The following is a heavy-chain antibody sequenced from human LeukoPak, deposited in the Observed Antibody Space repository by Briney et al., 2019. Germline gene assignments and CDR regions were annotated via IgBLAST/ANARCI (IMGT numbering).Heavy chain of an antibody. CDR3: ARATTRYFDWLPLDY. Sequence: PGGSLRLSCAASGFTFSSYSMNWVRQAPGKGLEWVSSISSSSSYIYYADSVKGRFTISRDNAKNSLYLQMSSLRAEDTAVYYCARATTRYFDWLPLDYWGQGTLVTVSS. D-gene: IGHD3-9*01. CDR2: ISSSSSYI. CDR1: GFTFSSYS. V-gene: IGHV3-21*01. J-gene: IGHJ4*02.